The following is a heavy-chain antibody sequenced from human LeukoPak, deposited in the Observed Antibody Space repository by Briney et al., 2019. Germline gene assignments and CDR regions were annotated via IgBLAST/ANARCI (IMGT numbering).Heavy chain of an antibody. CDR1: GVSISRSSYY. J-gene: IGHJ4*02. V-gene: IGHV4-39*07. CDR3: ARDRHRDDYIHHFDY. CDR2: IYNSGST. D-gene: IGHD5-24*01. Sequence: PSETLSLTCTVSGVSISRSSYYWGWIRQPPGKGLEWIGNIYNSGSTYYNPSLKSRVTISVDTSKNQFSLKLSSVTAADTAVYYCARDRHRDDYIHHFDYWGQGTLVTVSS.